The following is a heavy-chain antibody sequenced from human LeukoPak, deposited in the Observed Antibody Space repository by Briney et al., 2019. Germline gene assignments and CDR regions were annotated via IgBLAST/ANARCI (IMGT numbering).Heavy chain of an antibody. V-gene: IGHV1-69*05. CDR2: IIPIFGTA. CDR3: ARDLVPGRYSSSSGLSY. Sequence: GASVKVSCKASGGTFSSYAISWVRQAPGQGLEWMGGIIPIFGTANYAQKFQGRVTITTDESTSTAYMELSSLRSEDTAVYYCARDLVPGRYSSSSGLSYWGQGTLVTVSS. D-gene: IGHD6-6*01. CDR1: GGTFSSYA. J-gene: IGHJ4*02.